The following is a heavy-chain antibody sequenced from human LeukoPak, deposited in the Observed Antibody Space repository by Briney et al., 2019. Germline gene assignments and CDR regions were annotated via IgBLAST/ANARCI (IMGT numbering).Heavy chain of an antibody. CDR1: EFTFSSYA. CDR3: ARDRRDTGGIDY. D-gene: IGHD1-14*01. V-gene: IGHV3-23*01. CDR2: ISGSGGST. Sequence: GGSLRLSCAASEFTFSSYAMQWVRQAPGKGLEGVSGISGSGGSTYYADSVKGRFTISRDNAKNSLYLQMNSLRAEDTAVYYCARDRRDTGGIDYWGQGTLVTVSS. J-gene: IGHJ4*02.